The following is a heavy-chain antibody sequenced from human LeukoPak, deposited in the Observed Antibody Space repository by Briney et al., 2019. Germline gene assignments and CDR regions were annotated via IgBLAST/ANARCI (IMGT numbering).Heavy chain of an antibody. V-gene: IGHV1-18*04. D-gene: IGHD3-10*01. CDR2: ISAYNGNT. J-gene: IGHJ5*02. CDR1: GYTFTSYG. Sequence: ASVKVSCKASGYTFTSYGISWVRQAPGQGLEWMGWISAYNGNTNYAQKLQGRVTMTTDTSTSTACMELRSLRSDDAAVYYCARGRTMVRGVIRWFDPWGQGTLVTVSS. CDR3: ARGRTMVRGVIRWFDP.